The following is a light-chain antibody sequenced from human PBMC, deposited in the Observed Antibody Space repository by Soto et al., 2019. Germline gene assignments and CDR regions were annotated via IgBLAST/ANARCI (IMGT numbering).Light chain of an antibody. V-gene: IGKV3-20*01. Sequence: EIVLTQSPGTLSLSPGERATLSCGASQSVSSSYLAWYQQKPGQAPRLLIYGASSRATGIPDRFSGSGSGTEFTLTISSLQSEDFATYYCQQYDTYWTFGQGTKVDIK. CDR3: QQYDTYWT. CDR1: QSVSSSY. J-gene: IGKJ1*01. CDR2: GAS.